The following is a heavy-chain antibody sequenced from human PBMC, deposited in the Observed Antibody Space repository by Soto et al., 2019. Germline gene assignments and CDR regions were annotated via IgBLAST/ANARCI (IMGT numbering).Heavy chain of an antibody. V-gene: IGHV3-11*01. CDR2: ISSTGRTI. D-gene: IGHD6-25*01. J-gene: IGHJ4*02. CDR1: GFTFSNYY. CDR3: ATSYSSGWEIDS. Sequence: PGGSLRLSCGASGFTFSNYYMSWIRQAPEKGLEWVSYISSTGRTIYYADSVKGRFTVSRDNAQNSLSLKLNSLRVDDTAVYYCATSYSSGWEIDSCGQGTQVTVSS.